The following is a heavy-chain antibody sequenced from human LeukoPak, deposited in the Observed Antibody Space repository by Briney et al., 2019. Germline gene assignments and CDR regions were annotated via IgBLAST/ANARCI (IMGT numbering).Heavy chain of an antibody. V-gene: IGHV3-23*01. Sequence: PGGSLRLSCAASGFTFSSYAMSWVHQAPGKGLEWVSAISGSGGSTYYADSVKGRFTISRDNSKNTLYLQMNSLRAEDTAVYYCAKDPSHSSGTGGWFDPWGQGTLVTVSS. CDR2: ISGSGGST. CDR3: AKDPSHSSGTGGWFDP. D-gene: IGHD3-22*01. J-gene: IGHJ5*02. CDR1: GFTFSSYA.